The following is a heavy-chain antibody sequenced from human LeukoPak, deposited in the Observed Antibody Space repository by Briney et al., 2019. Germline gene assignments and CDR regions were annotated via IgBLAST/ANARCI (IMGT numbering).Heavy chain of an antibody. V-gene: IGHV1-18*01. D-gene: IGHD2-2*01. CDR3: ARVRCSSTSCYIYYYGMDV. CDR2: ISAYNGNT. CDR1: GYTFTSYG. Sequence: GASVKVSFKASGYTFTSYGISWVRQAPGQGLEWMGWISAYNGNTNYAQKLQGRVTMTTDTSTSTAYMELRSLRSDDTAVYYCARVRCSSTSCYIYYYGMDVWGQGTTVTVSS. J-gene: IGHJ6*02.